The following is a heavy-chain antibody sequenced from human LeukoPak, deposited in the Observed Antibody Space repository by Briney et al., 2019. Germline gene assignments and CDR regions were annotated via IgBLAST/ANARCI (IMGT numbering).Heavy chain of an antibody. CDR2: IDSDGSDT. CDR3: AREGGDYGDINFDY. D-gene: IGHD4-17*01. CDR1: GFTFSSYW. V-gene: IGHV3-74*01. Sequence: GSLRLFFVASGFTFSSYWMHWVRPAPGKGLVWVSRIDSDGSDTTYADSVKGRFTISRDNAKNMLYLQMNNLRAEDTAVYYCAREGGDYGDINFDYWGRGTLVTVSS. J-gene: IGHJ4*02.